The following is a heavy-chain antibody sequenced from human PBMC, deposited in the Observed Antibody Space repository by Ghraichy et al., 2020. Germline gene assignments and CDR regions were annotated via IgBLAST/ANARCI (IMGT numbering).Heavy chain of an antibody. D-gene: IGHD6-13*01. CDR3: ARGLVAAGWFDP. CDR2: INHSGST. CDR1: GGSFSGYY. Sequence: SETLSLTCAVYGGSFSGYYWSWIRQPPGKGLEWIGEINHSGSTNYNPSLKSRVTISVDTSKNQFSLKLSSVTAADTAVYYCARGLVAAGWFDPWGQGTLVTVSS. J-gene: IGHJ5*02. V-gene: IGHV4-34*01.